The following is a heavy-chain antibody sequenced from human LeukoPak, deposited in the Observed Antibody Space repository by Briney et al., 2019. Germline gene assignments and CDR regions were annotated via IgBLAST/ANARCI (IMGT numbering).Heavy chain of an antibody. D-gene: IGHD6-13*01. V-gene: IGHV3-74*01. Sequence: GGSLRLSCAASGFTFSSYWMHWVRQAPGKGLVWVSRINSDGSSTSYADSVKGRFTISRDNAKNTLYLQMNSLRAEDTAVYYCARAPTYSSRRPYYMDVWGKGTTVTVSS. CDR1: GFTFSSYW. CDR2: INSDGSST. J-gene: IGHJ6*03. CDR3: ARAPTYSSRRPYYMDV.